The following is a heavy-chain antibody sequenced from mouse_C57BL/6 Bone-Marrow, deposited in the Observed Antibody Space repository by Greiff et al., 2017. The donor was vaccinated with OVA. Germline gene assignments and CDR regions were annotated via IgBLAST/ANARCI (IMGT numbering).Heavy chain of an antibody. V-gene: IGHV8-12*01. J-gene: IGHJ4*01. CDR1: GFSLSTSGMG. CDR3: ARWIPYAMDY. Sequence: QVTLKESGPGILQSSQTLSLTCSFSGFSLSTSGMGVSWIRQPSGKGLEWLAHIYWDDDKRYNPSLKSRLTISKDTSRNQVFLKITSVDTADTATYYCARWIPYAMDYWGQGTSVTVSS. CDR2: IYWDDDK.